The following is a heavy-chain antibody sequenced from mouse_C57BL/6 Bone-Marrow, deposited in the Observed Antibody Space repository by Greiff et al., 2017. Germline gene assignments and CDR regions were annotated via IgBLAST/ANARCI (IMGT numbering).Heavy chain of an antibody. CDR2: IYPGSGST. V-gene: IGHV1-55*01. Sequence: VQLQQSGAELVKPGASVKMSCKASGYTFTSYWITWVKQRPGQGLEWIGDIYPGSGSTNYNEKFKSKATLTVDTSSSTAYMQLSSLTSEDSAVYYCARSYYGSSYAMDDWGQGTSVTVSS. D-gene: IGHD1-1*01. J-gene: IGHJ4*01. CDR3: ARSYYGSSYAMDD. CDR1: GYTFTSYW.